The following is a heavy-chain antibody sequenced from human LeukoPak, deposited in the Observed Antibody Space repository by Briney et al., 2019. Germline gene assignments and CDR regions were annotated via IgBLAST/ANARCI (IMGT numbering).Heavy chain of an antibody. CDR2: INHSGST. CDR3: GRQPEGDYYDSSGYYYFDY. Sequence: SETLSLTCAVYGGSFSGYYWSWIRQPPGKGLEWIGEINHSGSTNYNPSLKSRVTISVDTSKNQFSLKLSSVTTADTAVYYCGRQPEGDYYDSSGYYYFDYWGQGILVTVSS. D-gene: IGHD3-22*01. V-gene: IGHV4-34*01. CDR1: GGSFSGYY. J-gene: IGHJ4*02.